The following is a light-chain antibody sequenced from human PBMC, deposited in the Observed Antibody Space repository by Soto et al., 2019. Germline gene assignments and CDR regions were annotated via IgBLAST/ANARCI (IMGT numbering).Light chain of an antibody. J-gene: IGLJ2*01. CDR3: SSFAGGGNPVL. Sequence: QSALTQPPSASGSLGQSVTISCTGTSSDVGGDNYVYWHQQHPGKAPKVMIYDVTKRPPGVPDRFSGSKSGNTASLTVSGLQAEYEADYYCSSFAGGGNPVLLGGGTKLTVL. V-gene: IGLV2-8*01. CDR1: SSDVGGDNY. CDR2: DVT.